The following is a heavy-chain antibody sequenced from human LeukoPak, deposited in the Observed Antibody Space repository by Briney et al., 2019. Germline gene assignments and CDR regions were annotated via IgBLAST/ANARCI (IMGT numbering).Heavy chain of an antibody. D-gene: IGHD6-13*01. Sequence: ASLRVSCEASGYTFTSYGISWVRQAPGQGLEWMGWICAYNGNTNYAQTLQGRVTMSTDTSTSTAYMELRSLRADDTAVYYCARDEAGPFDCWGQGTLVTVS. V-gene: IGHV1-18*01. CDR1: GYTFTSYG. J-gene: IGHJ4*02. CDR3: ARDEAGPFDC. CDR2: ICAYNGNT.